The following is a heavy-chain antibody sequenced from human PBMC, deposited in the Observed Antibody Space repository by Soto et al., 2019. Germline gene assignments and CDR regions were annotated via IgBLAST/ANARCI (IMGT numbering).Heavy chain of an antibody. Sequence: QVQLQQWGAGLLKPSETLSLTCAVYGGSLSGYYWSWIRQPPGKGLEWIGEINRSGSTNYIPSLTSRVIISVDTSNNQFSLKLSSVTAADTAVYYCARGLLGGAATWGQGTLVTVSS. CDR2: INRSGST. J-gene: IGHJ5*02. CDR1: GGSLSGYY. V-gene: IGHV4-34*01. D-gene: IGHD3-16*01. CDR3: ARGLLGGAAT.